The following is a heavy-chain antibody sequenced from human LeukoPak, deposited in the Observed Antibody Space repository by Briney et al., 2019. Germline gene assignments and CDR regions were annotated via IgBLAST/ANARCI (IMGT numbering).Heavy chain of an antibody. V-gene: IGHV4-34*01. CDR1: GGSFSGYD. Sequence: SETLSLTCAVYGGSFSGYDWSWIRQPPGKGLEWIGEINHSGSTNYNPSLKSRVTISVDTSKNQFSLKLSSVTAADTVVYYCARGRGNSLRWYFDLWGRGTLVPVSS. D-gene: IGHD4-23*01. J-gene: IGHJ2*01. CDR3: ARGRGNSLRWYFDL. CDR2: INHSGST.